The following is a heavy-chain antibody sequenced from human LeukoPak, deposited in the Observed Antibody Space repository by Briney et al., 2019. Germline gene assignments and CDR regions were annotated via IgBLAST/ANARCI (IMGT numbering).Heavy chain of an antibody. D-gene: IGHD2-2*02. CDR3: ARDLYCSSTSCYISGGNYYYYMDV. V-gene: IGHV4-30-2*01. Sequence: PSETLSLTCAVSGGSISSGGYSWSWIRQPPGKGLEWIGYIYHSGSTYYNPSLKSRVTISVDRSKNQFSLKLSSVTAADTAVYYCARDLYCSSTSCYISGGNYYYYMDVWGKGTTVTVSS. J-gene: IGHJ6*03. CDR2: IYHSGST. CDR1: GGSISSGGYS.